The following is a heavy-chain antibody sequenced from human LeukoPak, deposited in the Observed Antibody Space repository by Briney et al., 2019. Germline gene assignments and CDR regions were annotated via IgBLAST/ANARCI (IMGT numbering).Heavy chain of an antibody. CDR3: ARGRALGSPRGWFDP. V-gene: IGHV1-46*01. J-gene: IGHJ5*02. CDR2: INPGGRST. CDR1: GYTFTNYY. Sequence: ASVKVSCKASGYTFTNYYIHWVRQAPGQGLEWMGIINPGGRSTSYAQKFQGRVTMTRDMSTSTVYMELSSLRSEDTAVYYCARGRALGSPRGWFDPWGQGTLVTVSS.